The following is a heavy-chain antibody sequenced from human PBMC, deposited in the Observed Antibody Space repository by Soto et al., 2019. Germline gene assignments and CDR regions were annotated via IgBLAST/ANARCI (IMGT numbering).Heavy chain of an antibody. CDR2: IYYSGST. CDR1: GGSISSYY. CDR3: ARGPPRRPINWFDP. V-gene: IGHV4-59*01. Sequence: SETLSLTCTVSGGSISSYYWSWIRQPPGKGLEWIGYIYYSGSTNYNPSLKSRVTISVDTSKNQFSLKLSSVIAADTAVYYCARGPPRRPINWFDPWGQGTLVTVSS. J-gene: IGHJ5*02.